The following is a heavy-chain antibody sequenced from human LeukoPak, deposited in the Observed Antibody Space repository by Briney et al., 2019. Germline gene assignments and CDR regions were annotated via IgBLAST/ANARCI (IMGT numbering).Heavy chain of an antibody. CDR3: ARGSGGDFLFDY. D-gene: IGHD2-21*02. Sequence: GASVKVSCKASGYTFTGYYMHWVRQAPGQGLEWMGWINPNSGGTNCAQKFQGRVTMTRDTSISTAYMELSRLRSDDTAMYYCARGSGGDFLFDYWGQGTLVTVSS. CDR1: GYTFTGYY. V-gene: IGHV1-2*02. J-gene: IGHJ4*02. CDR2: INPNSGGT.